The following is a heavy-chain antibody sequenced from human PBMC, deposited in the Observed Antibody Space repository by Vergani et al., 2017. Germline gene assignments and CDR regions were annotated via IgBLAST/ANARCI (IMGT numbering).Heavy chain of an antibody. D-gene: IGHD3-22*01. CDR2: IIPIFGTA. Sequence: QVQLVQSGAEVKKPGSSVKVSCKASGGTFSSYAISWVRQAPGQGLEWMGGIIPIFGTANYAQKFQGRVTSTADESTSTAYMALSSLRSEDTAVYYCASSHDSSGYYADAVDIWGQGTMVTVSS. CDR3: ASSHDSSGYYADAVDI. CDR1: GGTFSSYA. J-gene: IGHJ3*02. V-gene: IGHV1-69*01.